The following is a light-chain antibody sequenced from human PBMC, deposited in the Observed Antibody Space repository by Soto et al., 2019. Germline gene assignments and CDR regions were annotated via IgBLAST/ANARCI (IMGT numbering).Light chain of an antibody. CDR1: QSVSNN. CDR2: GPS. Sequence: EIVVTQSPATLSVSPGERATLSCRASQSVSNNLAWYQQKPGQAPRLLIYGPSTRASGIPARFSGSGYGREFTLTISSLQYEDYGVYYCHQYNDWPPALGQGTKVDIK. V-gene: IGKV3-15*01. CDR3: HQYNDWPPA. J-gene: IGKJ1*01.